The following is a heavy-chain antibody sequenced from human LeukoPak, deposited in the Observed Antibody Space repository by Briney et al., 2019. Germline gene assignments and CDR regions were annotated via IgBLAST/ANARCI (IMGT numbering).Heavy chain of an antibody. D-gene: IGHD5-18*01. Sequence: SETLSLTCAVYGGSFSGYYWSWIRQPPGKGLEWIGEINHSGSTNYNPSLKSRVTISVDTSKNQFSLKLSSVTAADTAVYYCARGRIRGYSYGYWSGLATDFDYWGQGTLVTVSS. CDR2: INHSGST. V-gene: IGHV4-34*01. CDR3: ARGRIRGYSYGYWSGLATDFDY. J-gene: IGHJ4*02. CDR1: GGSFSGYY.